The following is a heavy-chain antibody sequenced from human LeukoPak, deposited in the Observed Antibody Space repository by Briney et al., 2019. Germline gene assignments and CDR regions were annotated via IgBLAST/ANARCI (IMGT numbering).Heavy chain of an antibody. D-gene: IGHD3-22*01. CDR2: IYYSGST. V-gene: IGHV4-59*01. CDR1: GGSISSYY. J-gene: IGHJ4*02. CDR3: ARVYYDSSGYYPFDY. Sequence: SETLSLTCTVSGGSISSYYWSWIRQPPGKGLEWIGYIYYSGSTNYNPSLKSRVTISVDTSKNQFSLKLSSVTAADPAVYYCARVYYDSSGYYPFDYWGQGTLVTVSS.